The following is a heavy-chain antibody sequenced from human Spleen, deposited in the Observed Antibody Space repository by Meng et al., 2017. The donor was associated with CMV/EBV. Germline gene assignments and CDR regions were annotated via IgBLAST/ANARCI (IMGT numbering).Heavy chain of an antibody. CDR2: ISGSGGSK. CDR3: AKVLVRGVIITAFDY. Sequence: GFTLSSYGMSWVRQAPGKGLEWVSAISGSGGSKYYADCVKGRFTISRDNSKNTLYLQINSLRAEDTAVYYCAKVLVRGVIITAFDYWGQGILVTVSS. CDR1: GFTLSSYG. V-gene: IGHV3-23*01. J-gene: IGHJ4*02. D-gene: IGHD3-10*01.